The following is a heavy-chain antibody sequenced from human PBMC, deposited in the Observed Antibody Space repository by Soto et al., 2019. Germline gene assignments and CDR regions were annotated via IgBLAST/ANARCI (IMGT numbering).Heavy chain of an antibody. CDR2: IIPIIGTA. CDR1: GGTFSSYA. J-gene: IGHJ6*02. D-gene: IGHD5-18*01. CDR3: ARGVVDTAISWKSYNYGIDV. V-gene: IGHV1-69*12. Sequence: QVQLVQSGAEVKKPGSSVKVSCKASGGTFSSYAISWLRQSPGQGLEWMGVIIPIIGTANYAQKFQGRVTITADESTSTDYMEMSSLRSEDTAVYYWARGVVDTAISWKSYNYGIDVWGQGNTVTVSS.